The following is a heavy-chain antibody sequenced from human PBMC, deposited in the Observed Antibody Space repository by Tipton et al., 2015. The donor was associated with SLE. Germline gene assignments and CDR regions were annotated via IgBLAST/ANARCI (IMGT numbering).Heavy chain of an antibody. CDR1: GGTFSSYA. Sequence: QSGAEVKKPGSSVKVSCKASGGTFSSYAISWVRQAPGQGLEWMGWMNPNSGNTGYAQKFQGRVTMTRNTSISTAYMELSSLRSEDTAVYYCAGGGYYDFWSGPDAFDIWGQGTMVTVSS. D-gene: IGHD3-3*01. V-gene: IGHV1-8*02. CDR3: AGGGYYDFWSGPDAFDI. J-gene: IGHJ3*02. CDR2: MNPNSGNT.